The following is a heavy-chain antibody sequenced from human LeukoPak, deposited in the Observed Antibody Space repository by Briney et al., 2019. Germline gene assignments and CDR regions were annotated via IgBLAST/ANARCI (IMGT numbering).Heavy chain of an antibody. CDR2: IYYSGST. CDR1: GGSISSYY. V-gene: IGHV4-59*01. D-gene: IGHD6-13*01. CDR3: ARDIGAEAAAGTYAFDI. J-gene: IGHJ3*02. Sequence: SETLSLTCTVSGGSISSYYWSWIRQPPGKGLEWIGYIYYSGSTNYNPSLKSRVTISVDTSKNQFSLKLSSVTAADTAVYYCARDIGAEAAAGTYAFDIWGQGTMVTVSS.